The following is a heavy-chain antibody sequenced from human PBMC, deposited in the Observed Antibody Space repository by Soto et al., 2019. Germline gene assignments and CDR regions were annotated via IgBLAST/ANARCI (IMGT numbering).Heavy chain of an antibody. Sequence: ASVKVSCKASGYTFTSYAMHWVRQAPGQRLEWMGWINAGNGNTKYSQKFQGRVTITRDTSASTAYMELSSLRSEDTAVYYCARVLPIFYYGAGSSGYFDYWGQGTLVTVSS. CDR2: INAGNGNT. CDR3: ARVLPIFYYGAGSSGYFDY. D-gene: IGHD3-10*01. V-gene: IGHV1-3*01. CDR1: GYTFTSYA. J-gene: IGHJ4*02.